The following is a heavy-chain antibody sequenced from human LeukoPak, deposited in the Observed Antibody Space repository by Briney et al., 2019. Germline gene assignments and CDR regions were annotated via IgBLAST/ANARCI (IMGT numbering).Heavy chain of an antibody. CDR1: GGSFSGYY. Sequence: SETLSLTCAVYGGSFSGYYWSWIRQPPGKGLEWIGEINHSGSTNYNPSLKSRVTISGDTSKNQFSLKLSSVTAADTAVYYCARGTTGIYLKYYFDYWGQGTLVTVSS. J-gene: IGHJ4*02. CDR3: ARGTTGIYLKYYFDY. V-gene: IGHV4-34*01. D-gene: IGHD1-26*01. CDR2: INHSGST.